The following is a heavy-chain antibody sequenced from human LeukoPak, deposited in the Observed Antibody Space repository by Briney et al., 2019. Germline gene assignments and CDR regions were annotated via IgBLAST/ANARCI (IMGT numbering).Heavy chain of an antibody. D-gene: IGHD5-12*01. V-gene: IGHV3-21*01. CDR1: GFTFSSYS. CDR2: ISSSSSYI. J-gene: IGHJ3*02. Sequence: SGGSLRLSCAASGFTFSSYSMNWVRQAPGKGLEWVSSISSSSSYIYYADSVKGRFTISRDNAKNSLYLQMNSLRAEDTAVYYCARDDIVATILRGDDAFDIWGQGTMVTVSS. CDR3: ARDDIVATILRGDDAFDI.